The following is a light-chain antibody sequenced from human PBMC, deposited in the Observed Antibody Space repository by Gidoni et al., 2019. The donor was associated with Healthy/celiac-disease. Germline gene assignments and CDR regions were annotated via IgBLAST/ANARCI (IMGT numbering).Light chain of an antibody. Sequence: QSALTPPASVPGSPGQSSTISCTGPSSDVGGYNDVSWYQQHPGKAPKLMIYDVSNRPSGVSNRFSGSKSGNTASLTISGLQAEDEADYYCSSYTSSSTYYVFGTGTKVTVL. J-gene: IGLJ1*01. CDR2: DVS. CDR1: SSDVGGYND. V-gene: IGLV2-14*01. CDR3: SSYTSSSTYYV.